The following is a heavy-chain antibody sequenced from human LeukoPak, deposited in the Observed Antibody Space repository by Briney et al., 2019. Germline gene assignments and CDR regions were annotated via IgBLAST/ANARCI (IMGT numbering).Heavy chain of an antibody. D-gene: IGHD1-26*01. J-gene: IGHJ4*02. CDR2: ISAYNGNT. Sequence: ASVKLSCTASGYTFTSYGISWVRQAPGQGLEWMGWISAYNGNTNYAQKLQGRVTMTTDTSTSTAYMELRSLRSDDTAVYYCARDRSYPTGGDYWGQGTLVTVSS. CDR1: GYTFTSYG. V-gene: IGHV1-18*01. CDR3: ARDRSYPTGGDY.